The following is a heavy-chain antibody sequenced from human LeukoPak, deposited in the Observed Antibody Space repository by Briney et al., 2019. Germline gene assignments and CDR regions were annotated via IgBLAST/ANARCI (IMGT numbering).Heavy chain of an antibody. J-gene: IGHJ4*02. CDR3: ATDSTYYYDSGSSGPHFFDY. V-gene: IGHV3-30*01. CDR2: ISYEGGIT. Sequence: GRSLRLSCAASGFTFSSNAMHWVHQAPVKGLEWVAHISYEGGITYYADSVKGRFTIYRDNSKNTLYLQLNSLRAEDTAVYYCATDSTYYYDSGSSGPHFFDYWGQGTLVTVSS. CDR1: GFTFSSNA. D-gene: IGHD3-10*01.